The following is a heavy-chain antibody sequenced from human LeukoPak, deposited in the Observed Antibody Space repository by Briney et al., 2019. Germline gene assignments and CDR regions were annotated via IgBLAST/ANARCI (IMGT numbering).Heavy chain of an antibody. Sequence: SETLSLTCTVSGGSISSYFWSWIRQPPGKGLAWVGYISYSGNTNYNPSLKSRVTISLATSKKQFSLKLYSVTSADTAVYFCARFLTSFDHWGQGTLGTVS. J-gene: IGHJ4*02. CDR2: ISYSGNT. CDR1: GGSISSYF. V-gene: IGHV4-59*01. D-gene: IGHD3-16*01. CDR3: ARFLTSFDH.